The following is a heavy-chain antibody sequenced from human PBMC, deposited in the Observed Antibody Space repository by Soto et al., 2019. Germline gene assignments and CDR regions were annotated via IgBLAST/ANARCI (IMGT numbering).Heavy chain of an antibody. J-gene: IGHJ4*02. V-gene: IGHV3-23*01. CDR3: AKDTRASVRALFYAGYLDY. Sequence: EVQLLESGGGLVQPGGSLRLSCAASGFTFSSYAMSWVRQAPGKGLEWVSAISGSGGSTYYADSVKGLFTISRDNSANPLSLQMTSLSAEDTPVYCCAKDTRASVRALFYAGYLDYWGQGPLVMVSS. CDR1: GFTFSSYA. CDR2: ISGSGGST. D-gene: IGHD3-3*01.